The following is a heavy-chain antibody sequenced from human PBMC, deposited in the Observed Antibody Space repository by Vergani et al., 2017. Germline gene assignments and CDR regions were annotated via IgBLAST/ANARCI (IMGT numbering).Heavy chain of an antibody. CDR3: ARHTTYTDS. J-gene: IGHJ4*02. D-gene: IGHD1-1*01. Sequence: EAELVQSGPEMRKPGESLKISCKGSEYSFGNYWIAWVRQMPGKGLEWIGIIYPADSDTRYSPSFQGQVTISADKSISTAFLQWDSLKASDTALYYCARHTTYTDSWGQGTLVTVSS. CDR2: IYPADSDT. V-gene: IGHV5-51*01. CDR1: EYSFGNYW.